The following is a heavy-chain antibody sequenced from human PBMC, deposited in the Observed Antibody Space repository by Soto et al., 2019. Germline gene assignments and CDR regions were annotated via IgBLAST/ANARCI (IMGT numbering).Heavy chain of an antibody. D-gene: IGHD3-10*01. J-gene: IGHJ4*02. CDR1: GGTFSSYT. CDR2: IIPILGIA. V-gene: IGHV1-69*08. CDR3: AREEYYYGSGASLDY. Sequence: QVQLVQSGAEVKKPGSSVKVSCKASGGTFSSYTISWVRQAPGQGLEWMGRIIPILGIANYAQKFQGRVTITADKSTSTAYMELSSLRSEDTAVYYCAREEYYYGSGASLDYWGQGTLVTVSS.